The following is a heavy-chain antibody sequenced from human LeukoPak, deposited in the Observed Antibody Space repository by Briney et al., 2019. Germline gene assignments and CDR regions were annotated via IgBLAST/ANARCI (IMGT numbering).Heavy chain of an antibody. J-gene: IGHJ4*02. CDR3: ARGSYGDYLRGKALDFDY. D-gene: IGHD4-17*01. CDR2: ISAYNGNT. V-gene: IGHV1-18*01. CDR1: GYTFTSYG. Sequence: ASVKVSCKASGYTFTSYGISWVRQAPGQGLEWMGWISAYNGNTNYAQKLQGRVTMTTDTSTSTAYMELSSLRSEDTAVYYCARGSYGDYLRGKALDFDYWGQGTLVTVSS.